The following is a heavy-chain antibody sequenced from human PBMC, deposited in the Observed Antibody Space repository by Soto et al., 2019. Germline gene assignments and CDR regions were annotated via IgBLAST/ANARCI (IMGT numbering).Heavy chain of an antibody. D-gene: IGHD2-8*01. CDR3: AKNGQCPYSCYDLDV. CDR2: ISGYNGDT. Sequence: GASVKVSCKASGYTFTGYGISWVRQAPGQGLEWMGWISGYNGDTNYAQKFQDRVSMTIDTSTGTAYMELRSLTSDDTAIYYCAKNGQCPYSCYDLDVWGQGAKVTVSS. J-gene: IGHJ6*02. V-gene: IGHV1-18*01. CDR1: GYTFTGYG.